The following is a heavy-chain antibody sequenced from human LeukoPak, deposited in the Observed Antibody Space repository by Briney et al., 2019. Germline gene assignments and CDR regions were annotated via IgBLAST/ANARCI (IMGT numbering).Heavy chain of an antibody. CDR1: SGSISRSSYY. Sequence: PSETLSLTCSVSSGSISRSSYYWGWLRQPPGKGLQWIGSIYYSGTTYYSPSLKSRVTISVDTSKNQFSLKLSSVTAADTAVYYCARSVDSSDYWGQGTLVTVSS. J-gene: IGHJ4*02. CDR3: ARSVDSSDY. D-gene: IGHD5-12*01. CDR2: IYYSGTT. V-gene: IGHV4-39*01.